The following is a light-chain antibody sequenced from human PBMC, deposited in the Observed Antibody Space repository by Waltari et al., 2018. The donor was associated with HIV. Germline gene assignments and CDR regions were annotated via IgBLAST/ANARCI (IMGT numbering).Light chain of an antibody. CDR3: SSYTVSHTLV. CDR1: SNDVGLYNF. CDR2: GYS. J-gene: IGLJ3*02. V-gene: IGLV2-14*03. Sequence: QSALTQPASISASPGQTISISCRGTSNDVGLYNFVSWYRQKSDTAPQLILYGYSTRPSGGDSRFTGSKSGNTASLTISGLLTEDEADYYCSSYTVSHTLVFGGGTKLTVL.